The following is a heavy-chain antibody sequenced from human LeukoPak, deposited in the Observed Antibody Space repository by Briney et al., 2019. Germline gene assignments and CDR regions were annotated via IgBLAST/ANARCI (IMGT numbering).Heavy chain of an antibody. CDR3: ARDFGYGNRGWFDP. D-gene: IGHD1-14*01. Sequence: GASVKVSCKASGYTFINYGISWVRQAPGQGLEWMGWISAYNSNTNYAQKLQGRVTMTTDTSTSTAYMELRSLRSDDTAVYYCARDFGYGNRGWFDPWGQGTLVTVSS. J-gene: IGHJ5*02. CDR2: ISAYNSNT. V-gene: IGHV1-18*01. CDR1: GYTFINYG.